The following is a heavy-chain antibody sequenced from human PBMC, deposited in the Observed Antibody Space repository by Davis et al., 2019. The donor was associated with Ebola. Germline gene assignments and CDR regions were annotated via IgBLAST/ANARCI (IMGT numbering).Heavy chain of an antibody. V-gene: IGHV4-31*03. CDR1: GGSISSGGYY. J-gene: IGHJ6*02. D-gene: IGHD3-3*01. CDR3: ARAPLYYDFWSGYPEDYYYGMDV. CDR2: IYYSGST. Sequence: LRLSCTVSGGSISSGGYYWSWIRQHPGKGLEWIGYIYYSGSTYYNPSLKSRVTISVDTSKNQFSLKLSSVTAADTAVYYCARAPLYYDFWSGYPEDYYYGMDVWGQGTTVTVSS.